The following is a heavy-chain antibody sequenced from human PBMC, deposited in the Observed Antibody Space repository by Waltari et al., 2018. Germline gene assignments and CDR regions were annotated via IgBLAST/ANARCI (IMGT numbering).Heavy chain of an antibody. V-gene: IGHV3-23*04. CDR3: AKDPPGSYYEGFDE. CDR2: MSGRGADT. CDR1: GFRFSLYG. J-gene: IGHJ3*01. Sequence: EANLAESGGGLVQPGGSLRLSCTASGFRFSLYGMSWVRQAPGKGLEWVSAMSGRGADTFYADSVKDRFVISRDNSKNTVFLEMNSLRAEDTALYDCAKDPPGSYYEGFDEWGQGTMVTVSS. D-gene: IGHD1-26*01.